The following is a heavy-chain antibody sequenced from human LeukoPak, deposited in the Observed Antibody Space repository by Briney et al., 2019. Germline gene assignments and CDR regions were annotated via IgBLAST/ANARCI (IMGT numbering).Heavy chain of an antibody. Sequence: PGGSLRLSCAASGFTFSSYAMSWVRQAPGKGLEWVSGISRSGSNTYYADSVKGRFTISRDNSKNTVYLQMNSLGAEDTAVYYCAKIGQSSASDYWGQGTLVTVSS. J-gene: IGHJ4*02. CDR3: AKIGQSSASDY. CDR2: ISRSGSNT. CDR1: GFTFSSYA. D-gene: IGHD3-22*01. V-gene: IGHV3-23*01.